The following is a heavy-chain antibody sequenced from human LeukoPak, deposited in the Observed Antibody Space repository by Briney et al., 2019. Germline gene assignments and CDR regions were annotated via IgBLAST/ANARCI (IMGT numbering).Heavy chain of an antibody. Sequence: GGSLRLSCTASGFTLGHYAMSWVRQAPGKGLEWVGFIRSKAYGGTTEYAASVKGRFTISRDDSKSIAYLQMNSLKTEDTAVYYCTSGRRGYSYGWGQGTLVTVSS. CDR2: IRSKAYGGTT. D-gene: IGHD5-18*01. V-gene: IGHV3-49*04. CDR1: GFTLGHYA. J-gene: IGHJ4*02. CDR3: TSGRRGYSYG.